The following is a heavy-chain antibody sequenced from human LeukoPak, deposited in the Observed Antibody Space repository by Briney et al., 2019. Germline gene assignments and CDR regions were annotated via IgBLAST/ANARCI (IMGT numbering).Heavy chain of an antibody. V-gene: IGHV4-34*01. J-gene: IGHJ4*02. D-gene: IGHD6-13*01. CDR1: GGSFSGYY. CDR3: ARGRYSSSWYLGL. CDR2: INHSGST. Sequence: SETLSLTCAVYGGSFSGYYWSWIRQPPGKGLEWIGEINHSGSTNYNPSIKSRVTISVDTSKNQFSLKLSSVTAADTAVYYCARGRYSSSWYLGLWGQGTLVTVSS.